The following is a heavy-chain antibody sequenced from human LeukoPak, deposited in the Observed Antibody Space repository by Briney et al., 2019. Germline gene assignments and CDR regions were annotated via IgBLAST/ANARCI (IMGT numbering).Heavy chain of an antibody. V-gene: IGHV3-23*01. CDR3: AHGAMYQLDY. Sequence: GGSLRLSCAASGFTFSSYGMSWVRQAPGKGLEWVSAISGSGGSTYYADSVKGRFTISGDNSRNTLFLQMNSLRAEDTAVYYCAHGAMYQLDYWGQGTLVTVSS. CDR2: ISGSGGST. D-gene: IGHD2-2*01. J-gene: IGHJ4*02. CDR1: GFTFSSYG.